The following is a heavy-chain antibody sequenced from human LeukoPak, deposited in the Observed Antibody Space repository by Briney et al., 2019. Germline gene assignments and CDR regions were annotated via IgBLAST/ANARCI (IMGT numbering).Heavy chain of an antibody. CDR3: ARSRSGSHYYYGMDV. J-gene: IGHJ6*02. Sequence: NPSETLSLTCSVSGASISSYYWSWIRQPPGKGLEWIGYIYYSGSTNYNPSLKSRVTMSVDTSKNQFSLKLSSVTAADTAVYFCARSRSGSHYYYGMDVWGQGTTVTVSS. D-gene: IGHD1-26*01. V-gene: IGHV4-59*01. CDR2: IYYSGST. CDR1: GASISSYY.